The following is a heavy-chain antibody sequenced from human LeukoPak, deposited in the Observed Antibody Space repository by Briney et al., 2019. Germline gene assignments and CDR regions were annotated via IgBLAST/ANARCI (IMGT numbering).Heavy chain of an antibody. D-gene: IGHD3-16*02. CDR2: MNPNSGNT. Sequence: ASVKVSCKASGYTFTSYGISWVRQATGQGLEWMGWMNPNSGNTGYAQKFQGRVTMTRNTSISTAYMELSSLRSEDTAVYYCARVKVFMITFGGVIVNYYYMDVWGKGTTVIVSS. CDR1: GYTFTSYG. V-gene: IGHV1-8*02. J-gene: IGHJ6*03. CDR3: ARVKVFMITFGGVIVNYYYMDV.